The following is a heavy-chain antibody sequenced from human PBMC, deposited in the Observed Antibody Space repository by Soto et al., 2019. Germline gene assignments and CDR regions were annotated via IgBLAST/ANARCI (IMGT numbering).Heavy chain of an antibody. CDR1: GYTFTSYD. CDR3: ARGGLDCSGGSCYFGRGTNWFDP. Sequence: ASVNVSCKASGYTFTSYDINWVRQATGQGREWMGWMNPNSGNTGYAQKFPGRVTMTRKTSISTAYMELSSLRSEDTAVYYCARGGLDCSGGSCYFGRGTNWFDPWGQGTLVTVSS. CDR2: MNPNSGNT. D-gene: IGHD2-15*01. J-gene: IGHJ5*02. V-gene: IGHV1-8*01.